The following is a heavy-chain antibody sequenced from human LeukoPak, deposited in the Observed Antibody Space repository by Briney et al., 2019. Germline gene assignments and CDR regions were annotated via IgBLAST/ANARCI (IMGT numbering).Heavy chain of an antibody. CDR3: ARDGDDGMDV. CDR1: GGSISSGDYY. Sequence: SETLSLTCTVSGGSISSGDYYWSWIRQPPGKGLEWIGYIYYSGSTYYNPSLKSRVTISVDTSKNQFSLKLSPVTAADTAVYYCARDGDDGMDVWGQGTTVTVSS. D-gene: IGHD5-24*01. CDR2: IYYSGST. V-gene: IGHV4-30-4*01. J-gene: IGHJ6*02.